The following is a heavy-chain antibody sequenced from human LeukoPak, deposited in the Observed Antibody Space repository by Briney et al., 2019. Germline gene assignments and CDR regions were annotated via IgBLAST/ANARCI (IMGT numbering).Heavy chain of an antibody. CDR2: THYRSKWYS. CDR3: ARDPDSGNEWGPFDP. CDR1: GASVSGIAS. D-gene: IGHD1-1*01. V-gene: IGHV6-1*01. J-gene: IGHJ5*02. Sequence: SQTLSLTCAISGASVSGIASWNWIRQSPSRGLEWLGRTHYRSKWYSEYATSVKSRISINADTSKNQFSLQLNSLIPEDTAVYYCARDPDSGNEWGPFDPWGQGTLVTVSS.